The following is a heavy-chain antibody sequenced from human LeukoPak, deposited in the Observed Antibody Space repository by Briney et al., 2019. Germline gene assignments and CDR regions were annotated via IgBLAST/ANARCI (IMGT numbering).Heavy chain of an antibody. CDR2: INSDGSNT. D-gene: IGHD6-13*01. Sequence: GGSLRLSCAASGFTFSSYWMHWVRQAPGKGLVWVSRINSDGSNTIYADFVKGRFTISRDNAKNTLYLQMNSLRAEDTAVYYCAKTVAVVGPFDHWGQGTLLTVSS. CDR1: GFTFSSYW. J-gene: IGHJ4*02. V-gene: IGHV3-74*01. CDR3: AKTVAVVGPFDH.